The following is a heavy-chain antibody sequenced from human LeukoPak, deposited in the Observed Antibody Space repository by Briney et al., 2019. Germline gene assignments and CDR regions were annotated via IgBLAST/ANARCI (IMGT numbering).Heavy chain of an antibody. J-gene: IGHJ4*02. V-gene: IGHV3-23*01. CDR3: AKDEALATWNY. D-gene: IGHD5-24*01. CDR1: GFTFNNCA. CDR2: ITASGGST. Sequence: GGSLRLSCAASGFTFNNCAMTWVRQAPGKGLEWVSSITASGGSTYCADSVKGRFTISRDNSKNTVYLQVNSLRAEDTALYYCAKDEALATWNYWGQGTLVTVSS.